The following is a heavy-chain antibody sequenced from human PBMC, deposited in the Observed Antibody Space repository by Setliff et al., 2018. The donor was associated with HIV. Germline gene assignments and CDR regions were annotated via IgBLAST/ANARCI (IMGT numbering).Heavy chain of an antibody. D-gene: IGHD2-21*01. J-gene: IGHJ4*02. Sequence: SVKVSCKASGTTFSTYLFTWVRQAPGQGFEWMGGIIPILGTEKYAQKFHGRVTLTADMSTNTAYMELRGLTSEDTAVYYCARDHQTMLWLDYWGQGTLVTVSS. CDR1: GTTFSTYL. V-gene: IGHV1-69*10. CDR2: IIPILGTE. CDR3: ARDHQTMLWLDY.